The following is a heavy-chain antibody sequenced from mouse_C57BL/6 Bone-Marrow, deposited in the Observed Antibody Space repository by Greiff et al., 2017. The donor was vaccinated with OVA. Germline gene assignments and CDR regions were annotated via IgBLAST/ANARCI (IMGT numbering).Heavy chain of an antibody. J-gene: IGHJ4*01. CDR2: ISSGSSTI. Sequence: EVKVVESGGGLVKPGGSLKLSCAASGFTFSDYGMHWVRQAPEKGLEWVAYISSGSSTIYYADTVKGRCPISRDNAKNTLFLQMTSLRSEDTAMYYCARGYYGTSANDYWGQGTSVTVSS. V-gene: IGHV5-17*01. D-gene: IGHD1-1*01. CDR3: ARGYYGTSANDY. CDR1: GFTFSDYG.